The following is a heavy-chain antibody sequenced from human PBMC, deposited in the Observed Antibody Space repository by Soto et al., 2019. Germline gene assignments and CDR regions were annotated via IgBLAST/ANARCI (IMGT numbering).Heavy chain of an antibody. CDR2: IIPIFGTA. Sequence: QVQLVQSGAEVKKPGSSVKVSCKASGGTFSSYAISWVRQAPGQGLEWMGGIIPIFGTANYAQKFQGRVTITADESTSTAYMELSSLRSEDTAVYYCASSHYYGSGSYSVCFDYWGQGTLVTVSS. CDR1: GGTFSSYA. D-gene: IGHD3-10*01. J-gene: IGHJ4*02. CDR3: ASSHYYGSGSYSVCFDY. V-gene: IGHV1-69*12.